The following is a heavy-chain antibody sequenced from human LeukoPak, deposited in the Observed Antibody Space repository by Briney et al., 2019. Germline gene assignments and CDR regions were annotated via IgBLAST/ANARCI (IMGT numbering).Heavy chain of an antibody. CDR2: ISGSGGST. D-gene: IGHD2/OR15-2a*01. Sequence: GGSLRLSCAASGFTFSSYAMSWVRQAPGKGLEWVSAISGSGGSTYYADSVKGRFTISRDNSKNTLYPQMNSLRAEDTAVYYCASGGLYNWFDPWGQGTLVTVSS. CDR3: ASGGLYNWFDP. CDR1: GFTFSSYA. V-gene: IGHV3-23*01. J-gene: IGHJ5*02.